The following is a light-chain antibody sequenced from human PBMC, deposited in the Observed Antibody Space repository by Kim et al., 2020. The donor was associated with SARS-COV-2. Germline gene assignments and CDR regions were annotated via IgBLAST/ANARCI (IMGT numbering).Light chain of an antibody. Sequence: STGDRVTITCRASHGISSNFAWYQQKPAKAPKILIYAASTLQSGVPSRFSGSGSWTNFTLTISCLQSEDVATYYCQQYYSYPPLTFGEGTKLDIK. CDR2: AAS. V-gene: IGKV1-8*01. J-gene: IGKJ4*01. CDR1: HGISSN. CDR3: QQYYSYPPLT.